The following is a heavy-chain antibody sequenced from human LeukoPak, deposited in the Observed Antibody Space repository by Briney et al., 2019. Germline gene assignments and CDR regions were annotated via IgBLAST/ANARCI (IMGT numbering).Heavy chain of an antibody. Sequence: GGSQRLACAASGFTVSGNYMSWVRQAPGKGLEWVSVINSGGSTYYADSVKGRFTISRDNSKNTLYLQMNSLRAEDTALYYCAREEGYCSSTSCSYAFDIWGQGTMVTVSS. J-gene: IGHJ3*02. D-gene: IGHD2-2*01. CDR1: GFTVSGNY. CDR2: INSGGST. CDR3: AREEGYCSSTSCSYAFDI. V-gene: IGHV3-66*02.